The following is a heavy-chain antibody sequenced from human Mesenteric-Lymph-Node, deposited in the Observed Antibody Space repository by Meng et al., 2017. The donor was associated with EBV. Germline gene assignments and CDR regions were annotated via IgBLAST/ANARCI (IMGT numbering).Heavy chain of an antibody. V-gene: IGHV4-34*01. Sequence: VQPQRPGARFVEPSEPRSLPGAGSSGSSSQSAWTWIRQPPGKGLEWIGEIYHSGSTNYNPSLKSRVTISVDKSKRQFSLKLTSVTAADTAVYHCARFQRFGDFDWGQGTLVTVLL. CDR3: ARFQRFGDFD. J-gene: IGHJ4*02. D-gene: IGHD3-10*01. CDR1: SGSSSQSA. CDR2: IYHSGST.